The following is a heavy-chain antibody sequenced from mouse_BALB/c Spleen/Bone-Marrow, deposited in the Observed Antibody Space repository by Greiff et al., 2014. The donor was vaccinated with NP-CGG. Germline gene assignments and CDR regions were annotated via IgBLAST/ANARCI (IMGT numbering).Heavy chain of an antibody. J-gene: IGHJ4*01. V-gene: IGHV3-6*02. CDR2: ISYDGSN. CDR3: SRERTEGAMDS. Sequence: DVQLVESGPGLVKPSQSLSLTCSITGYSITSGYYWNWIRQFPGNRLEWMGYISYDGSNNYNPSLKNRVSITRDTSKNQFFLRLISVTAEDSATYYCSRERTEGAMDSWGQGTSVTVSS. CDR1: GYSITSGYY.